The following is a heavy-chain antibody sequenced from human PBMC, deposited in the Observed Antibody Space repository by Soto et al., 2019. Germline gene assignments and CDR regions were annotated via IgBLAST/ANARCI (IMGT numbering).Heavy chain of an antibody. D-gene: IGHD6-13*01. Sequence: PSDTLSLTCTVSGGSISSGDYYWSWVRQPPGKGLEWIAYIYYSGTTYYNPSLKSRVTMSRDTSKNHFSLKLTSVTASDTAVYYCASYIEGGIGRGYWGQGHLVTVS. CDR3: ASYIEGGIGRGY. CDR1: GGSISSGDYY. CDR2: IYYSGTT. V-gene: IGHV4-30-4*02. J-gene: IGHJ4*02.